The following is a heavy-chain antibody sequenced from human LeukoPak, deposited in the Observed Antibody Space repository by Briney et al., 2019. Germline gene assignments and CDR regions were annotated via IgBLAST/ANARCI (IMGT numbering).Heavy chain of an antibody. D-gene: IGHD3-16*02. Sequence: PGGSLRLSCAASGFTFSDYYMSWIRQAPGKGLEWVSYITSSSGYTDYADSVKGRFTISRDNAKNSLYLQMNSLRAEDTAVYYCAKDLGIMITFGGVIVQEVGFDYWGQGTLVTVSS. CDR3: AKDLGIMITFGGVIVQEVGFDY. CDR2: ITSSSGYT. CDR1: GFTFSDYY. V-gene: IGHV3-11*05. J-gene: IGHJ4*02.